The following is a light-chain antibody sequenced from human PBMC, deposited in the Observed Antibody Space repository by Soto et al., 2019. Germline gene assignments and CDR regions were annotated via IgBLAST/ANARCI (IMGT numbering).Light chain of an antibody. CDR3: QQTYTTPCS. CDR1: QSIKNY. V-gene: IGKV1-39*01. J-gene: IGKJ2*04. Sequence: DIQMTQSPSSLSAAIGDRVTITCRASQSIKNYLNWYQHKPGAAPKLLIFGASNLESGVPSRFSGSGSGTEFTLSISSLQPEDFATYYCQQTYTTPCSFGQGTKLETK. CDR2: GAS.